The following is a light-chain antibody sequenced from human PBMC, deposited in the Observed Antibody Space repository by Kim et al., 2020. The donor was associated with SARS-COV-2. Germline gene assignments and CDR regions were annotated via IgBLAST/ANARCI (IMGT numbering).Light chain of an antibody. J-gene: IGKJ2*01. V-gene: IGKV3-15*01. CDR1: QSVSSN. CDR3: QQYNDWPTT. Sequence: EIVMTQSPATLSMSPGERTTLSCRASQSVSSNLAWYQQKLGQAPRLLIYSTSTRATGIPARFSGSGSGTEFTLSISGLQSEDFALYYCQQYNDWPTTFGQGTELEIK. CDR2: STS.